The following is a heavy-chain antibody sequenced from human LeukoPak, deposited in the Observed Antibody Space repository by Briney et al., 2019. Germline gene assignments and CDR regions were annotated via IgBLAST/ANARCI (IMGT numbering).Heavy chain of an antibody. CDR1: GGSISSGDYY. Sequence: SQTLFLTCTVSGGSISSGDYYWRWIRQPPGKGLEWIGYIYYSGSTYYNPSLKSQVTISVDTSKNQFALKLSSVTAADTAVYYCASTGYDYVPNAFDIWGQGTMVTVSS. J-gene: IGHJ3*02. D-gene: IGHD3-16*01. CDR3: ASTGYDYVPNAFDI. CDR2: IYYSGST. V-gene: IGHV4-30-4*01.